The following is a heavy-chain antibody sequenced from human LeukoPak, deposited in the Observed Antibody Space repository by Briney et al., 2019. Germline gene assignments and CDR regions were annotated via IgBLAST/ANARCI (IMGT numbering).Heavy chain of an antibody. CDR3: ARDHRDSSGYYRPFDY. CDR1: GGSISSGSYY. Sequence: SETLSLTCTVSGGSISSGSYYWSWIRQPAGKGLEWIGRIYTSGSTNYNPSLKSRVTISVDTSKNQFSLKLSSVTAAGTAVYYCARDHRDSSGYYRPFDYWGQGTLVTVSS. CDR2: IYTSGST. V-gene: IGHV4-61*02. D-gene: IGHD3-22*01. J-gene: IGHJ4*02.